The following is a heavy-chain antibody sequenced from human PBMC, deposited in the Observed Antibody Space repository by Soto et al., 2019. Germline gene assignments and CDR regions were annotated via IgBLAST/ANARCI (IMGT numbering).Heavy chain of an antibody. V-gene: IGHV3-23*01. J-gene: IGHJ4*02. CDR1: EFTFSSYA. CDR2: ISGTGGGT. D-gene: IGHD3-10*01. Sequence: GGSLRLSCAASEFTFSSYAMSWVRQAPGKGLEWVSGISGTGGGTYYADSVEGRFTISRDNSKNTVYLQMNSLRAEDTAIYYCAKKVNSGSGSQYFDYFGQGTLVTVSS. CDR3: AKKVNSGSGSQYFDY.